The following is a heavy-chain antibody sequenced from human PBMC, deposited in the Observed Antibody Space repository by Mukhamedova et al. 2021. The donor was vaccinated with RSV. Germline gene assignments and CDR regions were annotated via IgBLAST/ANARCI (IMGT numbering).Heavy chain of an antibody. CDR2: ISSSGTYI. V-gene: IGHV3-21*01. Sequence: ISSSGTYIYYTDSVKGRFTISRDNAKNSVSLQMDSPRAEDTAFYYCARGFGSGSVVDYWGQGTLVTVPP. D-gene: IGHD3-10*01. CDR3: ARGFGSGSVVDY. J-gene: IGHJ4*02.